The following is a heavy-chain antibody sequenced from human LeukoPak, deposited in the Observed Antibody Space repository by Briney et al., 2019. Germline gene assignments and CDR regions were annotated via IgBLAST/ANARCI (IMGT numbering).Heavy chain of an antibody. CDR2: IYYSEST. CDR1: GGSISSYY. Sequence: SETLSLTCTVSGGSISSYYWSWIRQPPGKGLEWIGYIYYSESTNYNPSLKSRVTISVDTSKNQFSLKLSSVTAADTAVYYCAREHYYGSGSHDAFDIWGQGTMVTVSS. J-gene: IGHJ3*02. D-gene: IGHD3-10*01. CDR3: AREHYYGSGSHDAFDI. V-gene: IGHV4-59*01.